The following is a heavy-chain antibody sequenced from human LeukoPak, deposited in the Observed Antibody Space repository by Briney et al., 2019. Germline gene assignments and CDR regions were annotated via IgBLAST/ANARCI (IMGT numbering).Heavy chain of an antibody. D-gene: IGHD3-9*01. CDR2: ISPTGSTT. CDR1: GFSFSGHW. CDR3: ARGPNSDWSGLDF. Sequence: GGSLRLSCTASGFSFSGHWMHWARHLPGKGLVWVSRISPTGSTTSYADSVKGRFTVSRDNAKNTLYLQVNNLRAEDTAVYYCARGPNSDWSGLDFWGQGTLLTVSS. J-gene: IGHJ4*02. V-gene: IGHV3-74*01.